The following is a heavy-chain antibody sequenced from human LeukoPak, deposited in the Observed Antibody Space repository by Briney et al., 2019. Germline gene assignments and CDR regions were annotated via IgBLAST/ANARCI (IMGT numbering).Heavy chain of an antibody. CDR2: ISYDGSNK. J-gene: IGHJ4*02. V-gene: IGHV3-30-3*01. CDR1: GFTFSSYA. D-gene: IGHD2-2*01. Sequence: PGGSLRLFCAASGFTFSSYAMHWVRQAPGKGLEWVAVISYDGSNKYYADSVKGRFTISRDNSKNTLYLQMNSLRAEDTAVYYCASSRGSTSSDYWGQGTLVTVSS. CDR3: ASSRGSTSSDY.